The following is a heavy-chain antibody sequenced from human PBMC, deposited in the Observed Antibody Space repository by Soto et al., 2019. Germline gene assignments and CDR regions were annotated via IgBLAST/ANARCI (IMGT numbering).Heavy chain of an antibody. CDR3: ARERIAAAGTRGAFDI. CDR1: GYTFTSCY. J-gene: IGHJ3*02. CDR2: INPSGGST. Sequence: ASVKVSCKASGYTFTSCYMHWVRQAPGQGLEWMGIINPSGGSTSYAQKFQGRVTMTRDTSTSTVYMELSSLRSEDTAVYYCARERIAAAGTRGAFDIWGQGTMVTVSS. V-gene: IGHV1-46*01. D-gene: IGHD6-13*01.